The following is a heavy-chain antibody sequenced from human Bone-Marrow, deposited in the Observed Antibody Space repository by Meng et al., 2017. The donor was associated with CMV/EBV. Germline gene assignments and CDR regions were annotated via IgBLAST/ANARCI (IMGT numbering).Heavy chain of an antibody. D-gene: IGHD2-2*01. CDR3: ASPILGRPEYCSSTSCFLYYYYGMDV. CDR2: INPSGGST. CDR1: GYTFTSYY. V-gene: IGHV1-46*01. Sequence: ASVKVSCKASGYTFTSYYMHWVRQAPGQGLEWMGIINPSGGSTSYAQKFQGRVTMTRDTSTSTVYMELSSLRSEDTAVYYCASPILGRPEYCSSTSCFLYYYYGMDVWGQGTTVTVYS. J-gene: IGHJ6*01.